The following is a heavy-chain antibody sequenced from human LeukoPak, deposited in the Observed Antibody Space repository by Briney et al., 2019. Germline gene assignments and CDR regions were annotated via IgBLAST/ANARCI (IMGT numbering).Heavy chain of an antibody. D-gene: IGHD3-22*01. J-gene: IGHJ4*02. Sequence: SETLSLTCTVSGGSISSSSYYWGWIRQPPGKGLEWIGSIYYSGGTYYNPSLKSRVTISVDTSKNQFSLKLSSVTAADTAVYYCARHAESYYYDSSGYQPIDYWGQGTLVTVSS. CDR3: ARHAESYYYDSSGYQPIDY. CDR2: IYYSGGT. CDR1: GGSISSSSYY. V-gene: IGHV4-39*01.